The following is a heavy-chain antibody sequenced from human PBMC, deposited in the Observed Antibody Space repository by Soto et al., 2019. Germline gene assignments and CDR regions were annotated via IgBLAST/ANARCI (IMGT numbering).Heavy chain of an antibody. J-gene: IGHJ4*02. CDR2: ISGSGSTT. V-gene: IGHV3-23*01. Sequence: PGGSLRLSCAASGFTFSTYAMSWVRQAPGEGLEWVSTISGSGSTTYYADSLRGRFTISRDNSKNTLHLQMNSLRVEDTAVYYCAKFVTRSVPAPWIWGQGILVTVSS. CDR3: AKFVTRSVPAPWI. CDR1: GFTFSTYA. D-gene: IGHD5-12*01.